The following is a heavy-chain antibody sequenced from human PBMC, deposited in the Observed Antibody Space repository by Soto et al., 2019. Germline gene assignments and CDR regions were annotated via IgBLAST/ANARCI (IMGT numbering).Heavy chain of an antibody. CDR2: INPNNGDT. CDR3: ARADIPIYYSGMDV. CDR1: GYTFTGYD. Sequence: ASVKVSCKASGYTFTGYDIHWVRQAPGQGLEWMGWINPNNGDTKYAQKFQGRVTMTRDTSTSTAYMELSSLRSDDTAVYYCARADIPIYYSGMDVWGQGTTVTVSS. V-gene: IGHV1-2*02. J-gene: IGHJ6*02. D-gene: IGHD5-12*01.